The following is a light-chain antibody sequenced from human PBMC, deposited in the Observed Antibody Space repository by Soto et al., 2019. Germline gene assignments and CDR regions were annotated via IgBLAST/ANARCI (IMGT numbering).Light chain of an antibody. V-gene: IGKV3-11*01. Sequence: EIVLTQSPATLSLSPGARATLSCRASQSVSSYLAWYQQKPGQAPRILIYDASNRATGIPARFSGSGCRTDFTLTISSLEPEDFAVYYCQQRSDWPGTFGQGTKVEIK. CDR2: DAS. CDR1: QSVSSY. J-gene: IGKJ1*01. CDR3: QQRSDWPGT.